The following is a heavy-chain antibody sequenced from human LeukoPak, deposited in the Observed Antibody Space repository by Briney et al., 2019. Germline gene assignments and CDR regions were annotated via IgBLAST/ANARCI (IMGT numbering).Heavy chain of an antibody. CDR1: GYSISSGYY. CDR2: IYHIGST. D-gene: IGHD3-3*01. Sequence: SETLSLTCTASGYSISSGYYWGWIRQPPGKGLEWIGSIYHIGSTYYNPSLKSRVTISVDTSKNQFSLRRISVSAADTAVYCCARVGGFWSGTKWFDHCGQGTLVTVSS. J-gene: IGHJ5*02. CDR3: ARVGGFWSGTKWFDH. V-gene: IGHV4-38-2*02.